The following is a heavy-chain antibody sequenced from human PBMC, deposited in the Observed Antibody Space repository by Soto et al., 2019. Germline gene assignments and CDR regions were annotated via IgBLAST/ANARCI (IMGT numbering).Heavy chain of an antibody. J-gene: IGHJ4*02. Sequence: GGPLRLSCAASGFTFSTNSMSWVRQAPGEGLEWVSAITSDGKDKSYADSVKGRFTISRDNSKNTVYLQMNSLRGEDTAVYYCAKDGAIAAADYFFDYWGQGSLVTAPQ. CDR1: GFTFSTNS. CDR3: AKDGAIAAADYFFDY. CDR2: ITSDGKDK. V-gene: IGHV3-30*18. D-gene: IGHD6-13*01.